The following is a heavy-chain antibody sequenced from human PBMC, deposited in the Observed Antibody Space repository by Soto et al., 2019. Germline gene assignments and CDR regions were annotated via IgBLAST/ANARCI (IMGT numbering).Heavy chain of an antibody. CDR2: ISAYNGNT. Sequence: ASVKVSCKASGYTFTSYGISWVRQAPGQGLEWMGWISAYNGNTNYAQKLQGRVTMTTDTSTSTAYMELRSLRSDDTAVYYCASGHRIPLWSGYTNYFDYWGQGTLVTVSS. CDR1: GYTFTSYG. CDR3: ASGHRIPLWSGYTNYFDY. J-gene: IGHJ4*02. D-gene: IGHD3-3*01. V-gene: IGHV1-18*01.